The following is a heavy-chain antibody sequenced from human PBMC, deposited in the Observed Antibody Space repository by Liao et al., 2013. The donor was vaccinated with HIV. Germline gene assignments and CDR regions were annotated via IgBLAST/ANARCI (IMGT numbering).Heavy chain of an antibody. D-gene: IGHD3-3*01. Sequence: QVQLQESGSGLVNPSETLSLTCSVSGGPISNYYWSWIRQPPGKGLEWIGYIYSSGSTSYSPSLSSRATMSVDMSKSQISLNLSSVTAADTAVYYCAREPYITWLEWQFPPYYMDVWGKGTTVTVSS. J-gene: IGHJ6*03. V-gene: IGHV4-4*08. CDR1: GGPISNYY. CDR3: AREPYITWLEWQFPPYYMDV. CDR2: IYSSGST.